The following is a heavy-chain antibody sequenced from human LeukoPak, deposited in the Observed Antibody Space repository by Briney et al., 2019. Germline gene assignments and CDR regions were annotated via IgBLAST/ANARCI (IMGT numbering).Heavy chain of an antibody. Sequence: PSETLSLTCTVSGGSISSSSYYWGWIRQPPGKGLEWIGSIYYSGSTYYNPSLKSRVTISVDTSKNQFSLKLSSVTAADTAVYYCARGRCSSTSCPYYFDYWGQGTLVTVSS. V-gene: IGHV4-39*07. CDR3: ARGRCSSTSCPYYFDY. CDR1: GGSISSSSYY. J-gene: IGHJ4*01. D-gene: IGHD2-2*01. CDR2: IYYSGST.